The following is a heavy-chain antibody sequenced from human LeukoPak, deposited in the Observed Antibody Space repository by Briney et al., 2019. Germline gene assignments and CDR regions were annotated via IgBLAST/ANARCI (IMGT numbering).Heavy chain of an antibody. CDR2: INARNGNT. Sequence: ASVKVSCKASGYTFTSYAMHWVRQAPGQRLEWMGWINARNGNTKYSQKFQGRVTITRDTSASTAYMELSSLRSEDTAVYYCARDGYCSGGSCYPTDYWGQGTLVTVSS. CDR3: ARDGYCSGGSCYPTDY. D-gene: IGHD2-15*01. J-gene: IGHJ4*02. V-gene: IGHV1-3*01. CDR1: GYTFTSYA.